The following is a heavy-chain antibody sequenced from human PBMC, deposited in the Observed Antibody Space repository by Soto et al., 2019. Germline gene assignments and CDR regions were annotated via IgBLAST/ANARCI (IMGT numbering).Heavy chain of an antibody. D-gene: IGHD6-6*01. V-gene: IGHV3-23*01. CDR2: IGISGTTT. Sequence: VGSLRLSCTGSGFAFRNYAMGWVRQVPGKGLEWVSDIGISGTTTNYADSVKGRFTISKDNSKNTLYLQMNNLRAEDTAVYYCVKYGGPAARPTYYYGMDVWGQGTTVTVS. CDR3: VKYGGPAARPTYYYGMDV. J-gene: IGHJ6*02. CDR1: GFAFRNYA.